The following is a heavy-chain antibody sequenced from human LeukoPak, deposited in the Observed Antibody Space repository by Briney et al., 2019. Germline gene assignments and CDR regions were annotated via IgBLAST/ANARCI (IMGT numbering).Heavy chain of an antibody. D-gene: IGHD2-2*02. V-gene: IGHV4-31*03. CDR1: GASISSGDYF. J-gene: IGHJ4*02. Sequence: PSETLSLTCSVSGASISSGDYFWTWLRQHPGKGLEWIVYIHYSGSTYYNPSLRSRMIISVDTSKNQFSLQLSSVTAADTAVYYCARVVSDCGGARCYKGYLDYWGQGTLVTVSS. CDR3: ARVVSDCGGARCYKGYLDY. CDR2: IHYSGST.